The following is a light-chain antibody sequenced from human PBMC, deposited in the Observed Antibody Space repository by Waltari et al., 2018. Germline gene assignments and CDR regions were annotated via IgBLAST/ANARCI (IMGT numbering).Light chain of an antibody. CDR1: RNILYNSNNKDF. V-gene: IGKV4-1*01. J-gene: IGKJ1*01. Sequence: DIVMTQSPDPLAVSLGERATINCTSSRNILYNSNNKDFLAWYQQKPGQPPKLLIYWASTRESGVPDRFSGSGSGTDFTLTISSLQAEDVAVYYCQQYFTTPRTFGQGTKVEIK. CDR2: WAS. CDR3: QQYFTTPRT.